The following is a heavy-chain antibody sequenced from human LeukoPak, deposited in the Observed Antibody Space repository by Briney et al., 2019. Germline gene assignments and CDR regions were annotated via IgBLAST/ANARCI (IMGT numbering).Heavy chain of an antibody. J-gene: IGHJ5*02. CDR2: ISAYNGNT. CDR1: GYTFTSYG. V-gene: IGHV1-18*01. CDR3: ARGGGGDCSSTSCYQEYNWFDP. D-gene: IGHD2-2*01. Sequence: ASVKGSCKASGYTFTSYGISWVRQAPGQGLEWMGWISAYNGNTNYAQKLQGRVTMTTDTSTSTAYMERRSLRSDDTAVYYCARGGGGDCSSTSCYQEYNWFDPWGQGTLVTVSS.